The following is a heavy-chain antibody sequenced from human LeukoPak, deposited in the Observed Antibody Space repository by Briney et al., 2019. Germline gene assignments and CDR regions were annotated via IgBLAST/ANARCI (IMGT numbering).Heavy chain of an antibody. V-gene: IGHV4-4*09. CDR1: GGSISSYY. CDR3: ARGGGGATPYYYYMDV. Sequence: PSETLSLTCTVSGGSISSYYWSWIRQPPGKGLEWIGYIYTSGSTNYNPSLKSRVTISVDTSKNQFSLKLSSVTAADTAVYYCARGGGGATPYYYYMDVWGKGTTVTVSS. CDR2: IYTSGST. J-gene: IGHJ6*03. D-gene: IGHD1-26*01.